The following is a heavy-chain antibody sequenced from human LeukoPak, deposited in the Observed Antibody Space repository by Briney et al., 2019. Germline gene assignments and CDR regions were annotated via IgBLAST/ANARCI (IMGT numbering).Heavy chain of an antibody. D-gene: IGHD3-22*01. CDR3: ARLDEGFYYDGVGFLY. CDR2: IYPGDSHV. V-gene: IGHV5-51*01. J-gene: IGHJ4*02. Sequence: GESLKISCSGSGYTFTNYNIAWVRQMPGKGLGFMGIIYPGDSHVTYSPSFQGQVTISADKSVSTTYLQWSSLKASDTAIYYCARLDEGFYYDGVGFLYWGQGTLLAVSS. CDR1: GYTFTNYN.